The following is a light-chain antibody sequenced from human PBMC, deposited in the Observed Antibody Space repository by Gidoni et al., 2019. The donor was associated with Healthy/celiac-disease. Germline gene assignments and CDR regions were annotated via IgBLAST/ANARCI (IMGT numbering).Light chain of an antibody. CDR3: QQYNS. V-gene: IGKV1-5*03. J-gene: IGKJ2*01. CDR2: KAS. Sequence: DIPMTQSPSTLSASVGDRVTITCRASQSISSWLAWYQQKPGKAPKLLIYKASSLESGVPARLSGSGSGTEFTLTISSLQPDDFATYYCQQYNSFGQGTKLEIK. CDR1: QSISSW.